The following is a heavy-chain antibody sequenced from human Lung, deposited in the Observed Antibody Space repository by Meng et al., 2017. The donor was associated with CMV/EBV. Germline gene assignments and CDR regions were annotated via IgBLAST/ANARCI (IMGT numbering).Heavy chain of an antibody. J-gene: IGHJ5*02. CDR3: ARGRIAVAVLCDP. CDR1: GFTFSDYY. Sequence: GESXKISCAASGFTFSDYYMSWIRQAPGKGLEWVSYISSSGSTIYYADSVKGRFTISRDNAKNSLYLQMNSLRAEDTAVYYCARGRIAVAVLCDPWGQGNXVNGAS. V-gene: IGHV3-11*01. D-gene: IGHD6-19*01. CDR2: ISSSGSTI.